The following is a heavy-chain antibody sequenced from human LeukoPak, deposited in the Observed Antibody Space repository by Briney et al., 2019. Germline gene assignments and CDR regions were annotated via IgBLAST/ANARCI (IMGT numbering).Heavy chain of an antibody. D-gene: IGHD5-24*01. CDR3: ARGHPIATTQLRYYFDY. CDR2: IYYTGST. Sequence: PSETLSLTCTVSGGSITGYYWSWIRQPPGKGLEWIGYIYYTGSTNYNPSLKSRVTISVDTSKNQFSLKLSSLTAADTAVYYCARGHPIATTQLRYYFDYWGQGTLVTVSS. J-gene: IGHJ4*02. CDR1: GGSITGYY. V-gene: IGHV4-59*01.